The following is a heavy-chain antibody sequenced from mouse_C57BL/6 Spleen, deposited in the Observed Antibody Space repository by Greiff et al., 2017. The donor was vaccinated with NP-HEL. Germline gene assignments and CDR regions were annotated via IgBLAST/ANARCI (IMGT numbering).Heavy chain of an antibody. Sequence: QVQLQQSGAELVRPGASVTLSCKASGYTFTDYEMHWVKQTPVHGLEWIGAIDPETGGTAYNQKFKGKAILTADKSSSTAYIELRSLTSEDTAVYCCISPQLRDGFAYLGQGTLVTVAA. CDR2: IDPETGGT. CDR1: GYTFTDYE. J-gene: IGHJ3*01. D-gene: IGHD3-2*02. V-gene: IGHV1-15*01. CDR3: ISPQLRDGFAY.